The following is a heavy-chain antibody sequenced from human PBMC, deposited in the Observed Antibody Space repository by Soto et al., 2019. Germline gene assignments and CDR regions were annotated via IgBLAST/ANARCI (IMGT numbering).Heavy chain of an antibody. J-gene: IGHJ6*04. D-gene: IGHD3-10*01. V-gene: IGHV3-7*01. CDR3: ARDSSGSLWGGMGV. Sequence: GWSLGLCCAASGFTFSSYWMSWVRQAPGKGLEWVANIKQDGSEKYYVDSVKGRFTISRDNAKNSLYLQMNSLRAEDTAVYYCARDSSGSLWGGMGVWGEGTTVTGSS. CDR2: IKQDGSEK. CDR1: GFTFSSYW.